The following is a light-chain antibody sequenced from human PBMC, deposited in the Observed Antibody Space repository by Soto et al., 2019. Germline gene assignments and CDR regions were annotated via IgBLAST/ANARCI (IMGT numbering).Light chain of an antibody. V-gene: IGKV3-20*01. CDR2: GAS. Sequence: EIVLTQSPGTLSLSTGERATLSCRASQSVSSSYLAWYQQKPGQAPRLLIYGASSRATGIPDRFSGSGSGTDFTLTISRLEPEDFAVYYCQQYGSSLPVTFGGGTKVEIK. CDR3: QQYGSSLPVT. CDR1: QSVSSSY. J-gene: IGKJ4*01.